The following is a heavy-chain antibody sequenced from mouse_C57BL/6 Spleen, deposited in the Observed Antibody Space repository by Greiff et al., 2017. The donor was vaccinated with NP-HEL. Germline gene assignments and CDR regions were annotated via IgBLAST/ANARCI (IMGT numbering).Heavy chain of an antibody. CDR1: GFTFSDYY. Sequence: EVQLVESGGGLVQPGGSLKLSCAASGFTFSDYYMYWVRQTPEKRLEWVAYISNGGGSTYYPDTVKGRFTISRDNAKNTLYLQMSRLKSEDTAMYYCARAYYYGSIFDYWGQGTTLTVSS. D-gene: IGHD1-1*01. J-gene: IGHJ2*01. CDR2: ISNGGGST. V-gene: IGHV5-12*01. CDR3: ARAYYYGSIFDY.